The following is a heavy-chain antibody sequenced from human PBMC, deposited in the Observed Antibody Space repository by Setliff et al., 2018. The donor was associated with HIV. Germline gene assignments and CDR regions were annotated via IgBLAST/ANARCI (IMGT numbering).Heavy chain of an antibody. CDR2: INHGGSA. V-gene: IGHV4-34*01. J-gene: IGHJ4*02. D-gene: IGHD1-26*01. CDR1: NGSFSAYY. CDR3: ALLEVPLIVGTPPPI. Sequence: PSETLSLTCAVYNGSFSAYYWAWIRQPPGKGLEWIGEINHGGSATYNPSLTGRVGISVDTSKNQFYLKMIAVTAADAAVYYCALLEVPLIVGTPPPIWGQGTLVTVSS.